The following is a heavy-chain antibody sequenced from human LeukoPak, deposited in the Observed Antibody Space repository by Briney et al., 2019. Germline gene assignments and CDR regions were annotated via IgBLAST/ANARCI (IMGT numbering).Heavy chain of an antibody. D-gene: IGHD3-16*02. V-gene: IGHV3-30*04. Sequence: GGSLRLSCAASGFTFSSYAMHWVRQAPGKGLEWVAVISYDGSNKYYADSVKGRFTISRDNSKNTLYLQMNSLRAEDTAVYYCARDGMITFGGVIVAYYLDYRGQGTLVTVSS. J-gene: IGHJ4*02. CDR1: GFTFSSYA. CDR3: ARDGMITFGGVIVAYYLDY. CDR2: ISYDGSNK.